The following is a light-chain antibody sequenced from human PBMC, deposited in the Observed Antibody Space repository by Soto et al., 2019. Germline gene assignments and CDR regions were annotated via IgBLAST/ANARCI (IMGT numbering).Light chain of an antibody. CDR1: QSVSSN. Sequence: EIVMTQSPATLSVSPGERATLSCRASQSVSSNLAWYQQKPGQAPRLLIYGASTRATGIPARFSGSGSGTAFTLTISSLQSEDFAVYYCQQYNNWPPMVTFGPGTKVDIK. V-gene: IGKV3-15*01. CDR2: GAS. J-gene: IGKJ3*01. CDR3: QQYNNWPPMVT.